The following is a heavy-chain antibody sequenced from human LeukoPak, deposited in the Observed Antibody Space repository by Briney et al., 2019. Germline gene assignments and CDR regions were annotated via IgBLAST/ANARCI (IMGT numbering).Heavy chain of an antibody. J-gene: IGHJ3*02. CDR1: GFTFSSYA. D-gene: IGHD3-9*01. Sequence: PGGSLRLSCAASGFTFSSYAISWVRQAPGKGLEWVSGISGSGGTTYYADSVKGRFTISRDNSKNTLSLQMNSLRAEDTAVYYCAKDILTGHDAFDIWGQGTMVTVSS. CDR2: ISGSGGTT. CDR3: AKDILTGHDAFDI. V-gene: IGHV3-23*01.